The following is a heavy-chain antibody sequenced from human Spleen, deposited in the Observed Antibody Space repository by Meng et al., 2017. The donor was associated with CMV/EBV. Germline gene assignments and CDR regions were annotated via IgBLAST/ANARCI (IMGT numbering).Heavy chain of an antibody. V-gene: IGHV5-51*01. CDR3: ARRRGSSSSRAFDI. Sequence: QVSCKGSGYSFTTYWIGWVRQMPGKGLEWMGIIYPGDSDTRYSPSFQGQVTISVDKSISTAYLQWSSLKASDTAMYYCARRRGSSSSRAFDIWGQGTMVTVSS. J-gene: IGHJ3*02. CDR1: GYSFTTYW. D-gene: IGHD6-6*01. CDR2: IYPGDSDT.